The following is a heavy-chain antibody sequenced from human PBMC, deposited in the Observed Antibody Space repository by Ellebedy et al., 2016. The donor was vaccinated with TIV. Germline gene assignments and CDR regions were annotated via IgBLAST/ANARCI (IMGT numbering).Heavy chain of an antibody. Sequence: SETLSLTXTVSGGSISSSSYYWGWIRQPPGKGLEWIGSIYYSGSTYYNPSLKSRVTISVDTSKNQFSLKLSSVTAADTAVYYCARLIVATIVGQYYFDYWGQGTLVTVSS. CDR2: IYYSGST. V-gene: IGHV4-39*07. J-gene: IGHJ4*02. CDR3: ARLIVATIVGQYYFDY. CDR1: GGSISSSSYY. D-gene: IGHD5-12*01.